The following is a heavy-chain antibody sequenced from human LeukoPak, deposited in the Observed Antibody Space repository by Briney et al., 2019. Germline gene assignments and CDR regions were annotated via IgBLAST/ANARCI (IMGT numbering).Heavy chain of an antibody. CDR1: GFTFSNYW. D-gene: IGHD6-19*01. CDR3: ARAEYSSGWYGADFDY. V-gene: IGHV3-30*03. CDR2: ISYDGSNK. J-gene: IGHJ4*02. Sequence: GGSLRLSCAVSGFTFSNYWMNWVRQAPGKGLEWVAVISYDGSNKYYADSVKGRFTISRDNSKNTLYLQMNSLRAEDTAVYYCARAEYSSGWYGADFDYWGQGTLVTVSS.